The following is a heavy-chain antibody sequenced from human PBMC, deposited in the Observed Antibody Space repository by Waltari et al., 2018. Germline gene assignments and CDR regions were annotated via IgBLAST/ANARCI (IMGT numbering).Heavy chain of an antibody. V-gene: IGHV1-2*02. Sequence: QVQLVQSGAEVKKPGASVKVSCKDCGYTFTGYYMHWLRQAPGQGPEWMGWINPNSGGTNYAQKFQGRVTMTRDTSISTAYMELSRLRSDDTAVYYCARVPRDSSGYLPSWGQGTLVTVSS. CDR3: ARVPRDSSGYLPS. J-gene: IGHJ5*02. CDR2: INPNSGGT. CDR1: GYTFTGYY. D-gene: IGHD3-22*01.